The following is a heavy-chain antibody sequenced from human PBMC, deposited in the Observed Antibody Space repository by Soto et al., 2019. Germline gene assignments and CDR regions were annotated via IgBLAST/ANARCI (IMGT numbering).Heavy chain of an antibody. Sequence: SVKVSCKASGGTFSCYAISWVRQAPGQGLEWMGGIIPIFGTANYAQKFQGRVTITADESTSTAYMELSSLRSEDAAVYYCASRVGVTRGFEERGQETLVTVSS. J-gene: IGHJ4*02. D-gene: IGHD4-4*01. CDR2: IIPIFGTA. CDR3: ASRVGVTRGFEE. CDR1: GGTFSCYA. V-gene: IGHV1-69*13.